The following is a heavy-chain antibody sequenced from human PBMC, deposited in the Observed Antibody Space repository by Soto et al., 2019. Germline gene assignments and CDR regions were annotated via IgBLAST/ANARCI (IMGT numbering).Heavy chain of an antibody. CDR2: IYYSGST. V-gene: IGHV4-31*03. D-gene: IGHD3-22*01. Sequence: SETLSLTCTVSGGSLSSGGYYWSWIRQHPGKGLEWIGYIYYSGSTYYNPSLKSRVTISVDTSKNQFSLKLSSVTAADTAVYYCARALSSGYYTGDNWFDPGGQGTLVTVS. CDR1: GGSLSSGGYY. CDR3: ARALSSGYYTGDNWFDP. J-gene: IGHJ5*02.